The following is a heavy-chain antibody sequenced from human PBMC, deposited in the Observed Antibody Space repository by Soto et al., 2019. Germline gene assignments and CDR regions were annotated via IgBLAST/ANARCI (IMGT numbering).Heavy chain of an antibody. CDR1: VFTVSSNY. J-gene: IGHJ3*02. D-gene: IGHD5-12*01. CDR2: IYSGGST. V-gene: IGHV3-66*01. CDR3: AREDGYRGGDAFDI. Sequence: GGSLRLSCAASVFTVSSNYMSWVRQAPGKGLEWVSVIYSGGSTYYADSVKGRFTISRDNSKNTLYLQMNSLRAEDTAVYYCAREDGYRGGDAFDIWGQGTMVTVSS.